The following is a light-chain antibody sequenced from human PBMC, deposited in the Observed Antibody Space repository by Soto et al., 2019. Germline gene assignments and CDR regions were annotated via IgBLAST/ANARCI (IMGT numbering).Light chain of an antibody. CDR2: KAS. Sequence: DIQMTQSPSTLSASVGDRVTITCRASQSLSTWLAWYQQKPGKAPKLLIYKASSLESGVPSSFSGSGSGTEFTLIISRLQPDDFATYYCQQSWTFGQGTKVEIK. V-gene: IGKV1-5*03. J-gene: IGKJ1*01. CDR1: QSLSTW. CDR3: QQSWT.